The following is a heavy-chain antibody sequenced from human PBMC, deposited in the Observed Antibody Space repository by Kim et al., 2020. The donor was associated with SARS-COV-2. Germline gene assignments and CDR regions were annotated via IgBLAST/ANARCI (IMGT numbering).Heavy chain of an antibody. CDR1: GGSISRYA. J-gene: IGHJ4*02. CDR3: VRGGADFDY. Sequence: SETLSLTCTASGGSISRYAWCWIRQPPGKGLEWIGHTYYSGSTNNNPSLKSRATISVDTSKNQFSLKLRSGTAAEKAVYYCVRGGADFDYWGQGTLVTVSS. V-gene: IGHV4-59*01. D-gene: IGHD1-26*01. CDR2: TYYSGST.